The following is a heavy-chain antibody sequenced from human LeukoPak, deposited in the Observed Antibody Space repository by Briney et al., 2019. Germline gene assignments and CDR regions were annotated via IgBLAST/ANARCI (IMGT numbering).Heavy chain of an antibody. J-gene: IGHJ4*02. V-gene: IGHV3-7*01. D-gene: IGHD3-3*01. CDR3: ARVSRSGYYGEY. CDR1: GFTFSSYG. CDR2: IKQDGSEQ. Sequence: PGGSLRLSCAASGFTFSSYGMHWVRQAPGKGLEWVANIKQDGSEQYHVDSVRGRFTMSRDNARSSLYLQMDFLRAEDTAVYYCARVSRSGYYGEYWGQGTPVTVSS.